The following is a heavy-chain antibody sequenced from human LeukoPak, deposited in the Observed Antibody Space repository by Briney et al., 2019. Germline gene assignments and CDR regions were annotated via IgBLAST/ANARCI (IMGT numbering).Heavy chain of an antibody. V-gene: IGHV3-7*03. CDR3: AAWTDRGNKF. CDR1: GCTFSTSW. Sequence: GESLRLSCAAPGCTFSTSWMNWFRQAPGKGLQWVGNINPEGSQTRFVDSVMGRFTMSKDNAKNSLYLQMNSLRVEDTAIFCCAAWTDRGNKFWGQGTVVTVSS. CDR2: INPEGSQT. D-gene: IGHD3/OR15-3a*01. J-gene: IGHJ4*02.